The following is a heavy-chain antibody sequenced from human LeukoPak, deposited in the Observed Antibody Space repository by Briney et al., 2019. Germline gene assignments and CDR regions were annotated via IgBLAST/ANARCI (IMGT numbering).Heavy chain of an antibody. CDR2: IYYSGST. CDR1: GGSISSSSYY. V-gene: IGHV4-39*01. J-gene: IGHJ4*02. CDR3: ARLDYYGSGSIDY. D-gene: IGHD3-10*01. Sequence: SETLSLTCTVSGGSISSSSYYWGWIRQPPGKGLEWIGSIYYSGSTYYNPSHKSRVTISVDTSKNQFSLKLSSVTAADTAVYYCARLDYYGSGSIDYWGQGTLVTVSS.